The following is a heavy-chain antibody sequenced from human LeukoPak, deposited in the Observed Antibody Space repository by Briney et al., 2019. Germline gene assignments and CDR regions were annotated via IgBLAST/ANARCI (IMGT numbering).Heavy chain of an antibody. CDR1: GFTFSSYA. J-gene: IGHJ6*02. CDR3: AKVSGSYYVMDV. Sequence: GGSLRLSCAASGFTFSSYAMRWVRQAPGKGLEWVSTITGSGSSTYYADSVKGRFTISRDNSKNTLYLQMNSLRAEDTAVYYCAKVSGSYYVMDVWGQGTTVTVSS. D-gene: IGHD3-10*01. V-gene: IGHV3-23*01. CDR2: ITGSGSST.